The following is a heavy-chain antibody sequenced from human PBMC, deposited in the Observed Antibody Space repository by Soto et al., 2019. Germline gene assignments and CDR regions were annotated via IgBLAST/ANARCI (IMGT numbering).Heavy chain of an antibody. J-gene: IGHJ5*02. D-gene: IGHD3-22*01. CDR3: ARGNEYYYDSSGLYNWFDP. CDR2: IYYSGST. V-gene: IGHV4-30-4*01. Sequence: SETLSLTCTVSGGSISSGDYYWSWIRQPPGKGLEWIGYIYYSGSTYYNPSLKSRVTISVDTSKNQFSLKLSSVTAADTAVYYCARGNEYYYDSSGLYNWFDPWGQGTLVTVSS. CDR1: GGSISSGDYY.